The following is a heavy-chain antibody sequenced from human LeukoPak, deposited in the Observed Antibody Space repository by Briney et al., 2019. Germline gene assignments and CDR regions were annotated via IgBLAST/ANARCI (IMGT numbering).Heavy chain of an antibody. Sequence: KPSETLSLTCTVSGGSISSGIYYWSWIRQPAGKGLEWIGRMSTSRNTNYNPSLKSRVTISVDTSKNQFSLKLSSVTAADTAVYYCARDGIVGYKLHYDSSGYYLYWGQGTLVTVSS. CDR2: MSTSRNT. D-gene: IGHD3-22*01. CDR3: ARDGIVGYKLHYDSSGYYLY. J-gene: IGHJ4*02. CDR1: GGSISSGIYY. V-gene: IGHV4-61*02.